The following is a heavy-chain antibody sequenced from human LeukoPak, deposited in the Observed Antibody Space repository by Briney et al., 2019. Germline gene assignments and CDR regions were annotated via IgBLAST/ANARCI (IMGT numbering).Heavy chain of an antibody. V-gene: IGHV3-30-3*02. CDR1: GFTFSSYA. Sequence: PGRSLRLSCAASGFTFSSYAMHWVRQAPGKGLEWVAVISYDGSNKYYADSVKGRFTISRDNSKNTLYLQMNSLRAEDTAVCYCAKITGTTWGVFDYWGQGTLVTVSS. CDR3: AKITGTTWGVFDY. D-gene: IGHD1-20*01. CDR2: ISYDGSNK. J-gene: IGHJ4*02.